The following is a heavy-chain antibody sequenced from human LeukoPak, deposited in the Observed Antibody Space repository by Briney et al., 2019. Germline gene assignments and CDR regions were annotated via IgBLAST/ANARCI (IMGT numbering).Heavy chain of an antibody. V-gene: IGHV3-7*01. CDR3: ARNSESLTHPKY. CDR1: GFTLGVYW. CDR2: INQDGSEK. Sequence: GGSLRLSCAASGFTLGVYWMTWVRQAPGKGLEWVANINQDGSEKHYLDSAKGRFSISRDNPRNSLSLQMSSLRAEDTAIYYCARNSESLTHPKYWGQGTLVTVSS. D-gene: IGHD1-14*01. J-gene: IGHJ4*02.